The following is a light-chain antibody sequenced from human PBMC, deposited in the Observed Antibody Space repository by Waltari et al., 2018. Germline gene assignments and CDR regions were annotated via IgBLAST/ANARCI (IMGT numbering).Light chain of an antibody. J-gene: IGKJ2*01. CDR1: QYSSNF. CDR3: QQSFSAPYT. Sequence: DIQMTQSPSSLSASVGDRVTITCRASQYSSNFLNWYQQKPGKAPKPLIYAASGLESGVPSRFSGSGSGTEFALTISSLQPEDFATYYCQQSFSAPYTFGQGTKLEMK. CDR2: AAS. V-gene: IGKV1-39*01.